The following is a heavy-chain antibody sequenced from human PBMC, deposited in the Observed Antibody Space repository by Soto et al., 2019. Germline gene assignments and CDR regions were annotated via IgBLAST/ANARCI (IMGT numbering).Heavy chain of an antibody. V-gene: IGHV3-23*01. CDR3: AKLRSSTWSPHYYFDY. D-gene: IGHD6-13*01. CDR1: GFIFSSYA. Sequence: PGGSLRLSCAASGFIFSSYALGWVRQTPGKGVEWVSAITGSGGDTYYIESVKARFAISRDNSKNTLYLQMTSLRGEDTALYYCAKLRSSTWSPHYYFDYWGRGSLVTVS. J-gene: IGHJ4*02. CDR2: ITGSGGDT.